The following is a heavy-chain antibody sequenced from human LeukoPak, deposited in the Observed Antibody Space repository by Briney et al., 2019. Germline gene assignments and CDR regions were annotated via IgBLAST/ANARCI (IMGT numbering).Heavy chain of an antibody. CDR2: VSASGGST. D-gene: IGHD2-15*01. V-gene: IGHV3-23*01. Sequence: GGSLRLSCAASGFTFSRNVMSWVRQAPGKGLEWVSVVSASGGSTDYADSVKGRFTISRDNSKNTLYLQMNSLRAEDTAVYYCARENGWGCGSWGRQYYFDYWGQGTLVTVSS. CDR1: GFTFSRNV. J-gene: IGHJ4*02. CDR3: ARENGWGCGSWGRQYYFDY.